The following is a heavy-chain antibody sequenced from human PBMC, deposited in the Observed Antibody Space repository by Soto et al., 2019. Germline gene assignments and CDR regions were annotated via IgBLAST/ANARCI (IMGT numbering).Heavy chain of an antibody. V-gene: IGHV3-33*01. D-gene: IGHD1-26*01. CDR3: ARWGSYYGMDV. CDR1: GFTFSSYG. J-gene: IGHJ6*02. Sequence: GGSLRLSCAASGFTFSSYGMHWVRQAPGKGLEWVAVIWYDGSNKYYADSVKGRFTISRDNSKNTLYLQMNSLRAEDTAVYYCARWGSYYGMDVWGQGTTVTVSS. CDR2: IWYDGSNK.